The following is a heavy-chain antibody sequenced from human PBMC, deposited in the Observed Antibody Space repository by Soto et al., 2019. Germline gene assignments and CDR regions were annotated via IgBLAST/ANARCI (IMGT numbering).Heavy chain of an antibody. D-gene: IGHD1-26*01. Sequence: QVQLVQSGAEVKKPGSSVKVSCKASGGTFSSYAISWVRQAPGQGLEWMGGIIPLFGTANYAQKFQGRVTITADKSTSTAYMELSSLRSDDTAVYYGARTIESPGWCDPWGQGTLVTVSS. CDR3: ARTIESPGWCDP. CDR2: IIPLFGTA. V-gene: IGHV1-69*06. J-gene: IGHJ5*02. CDR1: GGTFSSYA.